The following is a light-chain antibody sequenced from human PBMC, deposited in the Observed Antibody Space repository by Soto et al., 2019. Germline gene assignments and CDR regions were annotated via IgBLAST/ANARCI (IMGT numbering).Light chain of an antibody. V-gene: IGKV3-15*01. J-gene: IGKJ4*01. CDR2: DAY. CDR1: QGVGST. Sequence: DIIMTQSPATLSVSTGERVTLSCTASQGVGSTLAWYRQQPGQAPRLIIYDAYIRASGVPARFSGSGSGTEFTLTISGLQSEDVAVYFCQHYKTWPLALGGGTKVDIK. CDR3: QHYKTWPLA.